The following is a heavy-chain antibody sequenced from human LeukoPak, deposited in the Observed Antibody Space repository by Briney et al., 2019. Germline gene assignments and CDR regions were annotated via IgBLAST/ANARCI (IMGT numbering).Heavy chain of an antibody. CDR3: AKDTSSGYYSALDY. Sequence: GGSLRLSCAASGFTFSSSAMHWVRQAPGKGLECVALISHDGSNKYYADSVKGRFTISRDNSKNTLYLQMNSLRAEDTAVYYCAKDTSSGYYSALDYWGQGTLVTVSS. CDR2: ISHDGSNK. V-gene: IGHV3-30-3*01. CDR1: GFTFSSSA. D-gene: IGHD3-22*01. J-gene: IGHJ4*02.